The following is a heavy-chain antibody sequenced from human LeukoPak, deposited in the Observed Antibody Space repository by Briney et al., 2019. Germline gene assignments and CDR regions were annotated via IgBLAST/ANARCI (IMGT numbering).Heavy chain of an antibody. V-gene: IGHV3-23*01. Sequence: GGSLRLSCAASGFTFSSYAMSWVRQAPGKGLEWVSAISGSGGSTYYADSVKGRFTISRDNSKNTLYLQMNSLRAEDTAVYYCARRTTYYYGSGSLYFDYWGQGTLVTVSS. CDR3: ARRTTYYYGSGSLYFDY. D-gene: IGHD3-10*01. CDR2: ISGSGGST. CDR1: GFTFSSYA. J-gene: IGHJ4*02.